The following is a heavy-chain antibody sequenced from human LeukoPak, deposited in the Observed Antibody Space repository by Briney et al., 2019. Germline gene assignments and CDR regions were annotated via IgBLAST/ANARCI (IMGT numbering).Heavy chain of an antibody. D-gene: IGHD3-10*01. V-gene: IGHV4-38-2*02. CDR2: IYHSGST. CDR1: GYSISSGYY. CDR3: ARGKVVRGVIVNYYYYYMDV. J-gene: IGHJ6*03. Sequence: SETLSLTCTVSGYSISSGYYWGWIRQPPGKGLEWIGSIYHSGSTYYNPSLKSRVTISVDTSKNQFSLKLSSVTAADTAVYYCARGKVVRGVIVNYYYYYMDVWGKGTTVTVSS.